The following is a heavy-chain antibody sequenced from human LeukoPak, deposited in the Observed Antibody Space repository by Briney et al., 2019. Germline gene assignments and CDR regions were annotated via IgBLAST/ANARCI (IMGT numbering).Heavy chain of an antibody. CDR2: IQDDGAKK. Sequence: GGSLRLSCPASGFMFNTYPMHWLGQAPARGLPGVALIQDDGAKKNYADSVRGRFTISRDNSRRTVYLQMNSLKPDDTAGYYCATQTSTLVVVISPFDYWGQGALVTVSS. CDR3: ATQTSTLVVVISPFDY. J-gene: IGHJ4*02. CDR1: GFMFNTYP. D-gene: IGHD3-22*01. V-gene: IGHV3-30*02.